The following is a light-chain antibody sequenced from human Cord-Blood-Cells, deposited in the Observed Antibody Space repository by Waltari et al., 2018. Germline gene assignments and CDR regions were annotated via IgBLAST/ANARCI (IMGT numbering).Light chain of an antibody. V-gene: IGLV1-44*01. CDR1: RSNIGRNT. Sequence: QSVLTQPPSASGTPGQRVTISCSGSRSNIGRNTVNWYQQLPRTAPKLLIYSNNQRPSGVPDRFAGSKSGSSASRAISGLQSEDEADYYCAAWDDSLNGVVFGGGTKLTVL. CDR2: SNN. CDR3: AAWDDSLNGVV. J-gene: IGLJ2*01.